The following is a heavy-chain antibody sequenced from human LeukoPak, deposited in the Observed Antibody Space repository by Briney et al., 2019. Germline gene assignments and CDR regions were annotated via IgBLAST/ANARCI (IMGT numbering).Heavy chain of an antibody. CDR3: AREGECSGGSCYSYGWFDP. V-gene: IGHV4-59*01. J-gene: IGHJ5*02. Sequence: PSETLSLTCTVSGGSISSYYWSWIRQPPGKGLEWIGYIYYSGSTNYNPSLKSRVSISVDTSKNQFSLKLGSVTAADTAVYYCAREGECSGGSCYSYGWFDPWGQGTLVIVSS. CDR1: GGSISSYY. CDR2: IYYSGST. D-gene: IGHD2-15*01.